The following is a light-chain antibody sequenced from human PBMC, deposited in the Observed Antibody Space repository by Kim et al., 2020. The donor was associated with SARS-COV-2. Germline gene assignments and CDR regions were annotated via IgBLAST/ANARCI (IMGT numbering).Light chain of an antibody. Sequence: ASVGDRVTMTCRASQDIKNNLVWFQHKPGKAPRSLIYAASSLQSGVPSKFSGRGSGTDFTLTLSRLQPEDFATYYCQQYQSYPFTFGQGTRLEI. J-gene: IGKJ5*01. CDR3: QQYQSYPFT. CDR1: QDIKNN. CDR2: AAS. V-gene: IGKV1-16*02.